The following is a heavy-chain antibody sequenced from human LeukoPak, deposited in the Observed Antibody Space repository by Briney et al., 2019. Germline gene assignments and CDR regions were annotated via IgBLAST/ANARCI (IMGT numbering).Heavy chain of an antibody. J-gene: IGHJ4*02. V-gene: IGHV4-39*01. Sequence: SETLSLTCTVSGGSISSSSAYWGWIRQPPGKGLEWIGSIYYSKNTYYNPSLKSRVTISAGTSKNQFSLTRGSVSATDTAVYYCVSPRGFSYGYFDYWGQGSPVTDSS. CDR1: GGSISSSSAY. CDR3: VSPRGFSYGYFDY. D-gene: IGHD5-18*01. CDR2: IYYSKNT.